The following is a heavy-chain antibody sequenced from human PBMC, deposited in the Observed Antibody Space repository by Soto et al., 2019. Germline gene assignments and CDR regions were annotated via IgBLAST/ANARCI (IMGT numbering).Heavy chain of an antibody. CDR3: ARKGPPRDAFDI. CDR1: GFTFSSYA. V-gene: IGHV3-23*01. CDR2: VLGGGGST. Sequence: EVQLLESGGGLVQPGGSLRLSCAASGFTFSSYAMSWVRQTPGKGLEWVSGVLGGGGSTFYADSVKGRFTISRDNSKNPRYGQRNSLRAEDTAICDCARKGPPRDAFDIWGQGTMVTVSS. J-gene: IGHJ3*02.